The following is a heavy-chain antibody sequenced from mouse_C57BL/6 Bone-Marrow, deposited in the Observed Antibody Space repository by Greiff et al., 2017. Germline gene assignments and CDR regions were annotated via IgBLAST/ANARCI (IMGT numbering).Heavy chain of an antibody. D-gene: IGHD1-1*01. CDR3: AREDLVRYYFDY. J-gene: IGHJ2*01. Sequence: QVQLQQPGAELVMPGASVKLSCKASGYTFTSYWMHWVKQRPGQGLEWIGEIDPSDSYTNYNHKFKGKSTLTVDKSSSTAYMQLSSLTSEDSAVYYCAREDLVRYYFDYWGQGTTLTVSS. CDR1: GYTFTSYW. V-gene: IGHV1-69*01. CDR2: IDPSDSYT.